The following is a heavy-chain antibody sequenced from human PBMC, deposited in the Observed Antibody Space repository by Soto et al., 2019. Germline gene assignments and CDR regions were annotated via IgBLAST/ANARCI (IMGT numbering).Heavy chain of an antibody. CDR1: GASISDQF. CDR2: IYPTGST. D-gene: IGHD5-12*01. V-gene: IGHV4-4*07. Sequence: ASETLSLTCTVSGASISDQFWSWIRQPAGKGLEYIGRIYPTGSTIYNPSLKSRVTMSVDTSKNQFSLKLSSVTAADTAVYYCASKGYDGGWFDPWGQGALVTVSS. CDR3: ASKGYDGGWFDP. J-gene: IGHJ5*02.